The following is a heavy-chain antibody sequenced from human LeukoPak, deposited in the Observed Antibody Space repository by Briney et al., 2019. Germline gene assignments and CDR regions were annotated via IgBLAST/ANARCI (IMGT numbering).Heavy chain of an antibody. Sequence: GGSLRLSCAASGFTFSNYWMHWVRQAPGKGLVWVSRVNGDGSITNYADSVKGRFTISRDNAKKTQYLQMHSLRVEDTAVYYCARRMETSGSFDYWGQGTLVTVSS. CDR2: VNGDGSIT. CDR3: ARRMETSGSFDY. J-gene: IGHJ4*02. D-gene: IGHD6-25*01. CDR1: GFTFSNYW. V-gene: IGHV3-74*01.